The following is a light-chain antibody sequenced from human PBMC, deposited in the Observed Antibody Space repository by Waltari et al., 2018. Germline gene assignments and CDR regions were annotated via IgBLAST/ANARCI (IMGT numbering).Light chain of an antibody. CDR1: SSDVGSYDY. Sequence: QSALTQPASVSGSPGQSITISCTGTSSDVGSYDYVSWYQQHPGKAPKVMIYDVSNRPSGVSNRFSGSKSGKTASLTISGLQAEDEADYYCSSHTSNNVVVFGGGTKLTVL. CDR3: SSHTSNNVVV. CDR2: DVS. J-gene: IGLJ2*01. V-gene: IGLV2-14*01.